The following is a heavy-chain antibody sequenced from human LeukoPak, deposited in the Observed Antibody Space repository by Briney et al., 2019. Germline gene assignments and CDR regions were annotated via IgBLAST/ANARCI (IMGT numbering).Heavy chain of an antibody. D-gene: IGHD3-22*01. Sequence: ASVKVSCKASGYTFTGYYMHWVRQAPGQGLEWMGWINPNSGGTNYAQKFQGRVTMTRDTSISTAYMELSRLRSDDTAVYYCARGRITMIVVAKRYNWFDPWGQGTLVTVSS. V-gene: IGHV1-2*02. CDR3: ARGRITMIVVAKRYNWFDP. CDR1: GYTFTGYY. CDR2: INPNSGGT. J-gene: IGHJ5*02.